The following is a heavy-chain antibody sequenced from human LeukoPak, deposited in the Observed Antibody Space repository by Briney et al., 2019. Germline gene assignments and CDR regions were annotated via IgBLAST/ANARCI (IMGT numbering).Heavy chain of an antibody. CDR1: GGSISSYY. CDR2: IYYSRTT. Sequence: SETLSLTCTVSGGSISSYYWSWIRQPPGQGLEWIGYIYYSRTTNYNPSLKSRVTISVDTSKNQFSLKLSSVTAADTAVYYCARDRGSGSYRYLGWFDPWGQGTLVTVSS. D-gene: IGHD3-10*01. CDR3: ARDRGSGSYRYLGWFDP. J-gene: IGHJ5*02. V-gene: IGHV4-59*01.